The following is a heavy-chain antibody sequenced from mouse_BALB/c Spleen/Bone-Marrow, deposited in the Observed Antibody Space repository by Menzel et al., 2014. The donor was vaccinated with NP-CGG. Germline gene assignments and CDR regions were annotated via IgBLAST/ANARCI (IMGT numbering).Heavy chain of an antibody. CDR3: ARLGYYGSFAY. J-gene: IGHJ3*01. Sequence: EVMSVESGGGLVQPGGSLKLSCAASGFDFSGFWMSWVRQAPGRGLEWIGEINPDSNTINYSPSLKDKFIISRDNAKNTLYLQMSKVRSEDTALYYCARLGYYGSFAYWGQGTLVTVSA. CDR2: INPDSNTI. D-gene: IGHD1-2*01. CDR1: GFDFSGFW. V-gene: IGHV4-1*02.